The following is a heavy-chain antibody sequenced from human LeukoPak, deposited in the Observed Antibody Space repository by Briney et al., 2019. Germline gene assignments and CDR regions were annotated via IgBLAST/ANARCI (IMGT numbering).Heavy chain of an antibody. V-gene: IGHV3-30*04. J-gene: IGHJ4*02. CDR3: ARGATMVRGVIISPHSLDF. D-gene: IGHD3-10*01. Sequence: GRSLRLSCAASGFTFSSYAMHWVRQAPGKGLEWVAVISYDGTNKFYADSVKGRFTISRDNSKNTLYLQINSLRAEDTALYYCARGATMVRGVIISPHSLDFWGQGTLVTVSS. CDR1: GFTFSSYA. CDR2: ISYDGTNK.